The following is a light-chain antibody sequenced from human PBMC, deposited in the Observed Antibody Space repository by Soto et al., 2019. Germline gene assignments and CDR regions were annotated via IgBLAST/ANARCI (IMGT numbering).Light chain of an antibody. CDR2: DAS. J-gene: IGKJ3*01. CDR1: RSISNW. Sequence: DIQMTQSPSTLSASVGDRVTITCRASRSISNWLAWYQQKPGKAPKLLIYDASNLESGVPSRFSGSGSGTEFTLTISSLQPDDLGTFYCQQYNTDPFTFGPGTIVDIK. V-gene: IGKV1-5*01. CDR3: QQYNTDPFT.